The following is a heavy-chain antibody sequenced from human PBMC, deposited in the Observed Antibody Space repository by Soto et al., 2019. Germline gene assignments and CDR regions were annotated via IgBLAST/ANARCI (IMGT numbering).Heavy chain of an antibody. CDR3: ARLYWSYYASSGYLGQ. V-gene: IGHV4-30-4*01. J-gene: IGHJ4*02. CDR1: GASINNGDYY. D-gene: IGHD3-22*01. CDR2: IYVTGTT. Sequence: PSETLSLTCTVSGASINNGDYYWIWIRQTPGKGLEWLGYIYVTGTTYYNPSLKTRLAISIDRSKSQFSLRLTSVTAADTAVYYCARLYWSYYASSGYLGQWGQGTLVTVSS.